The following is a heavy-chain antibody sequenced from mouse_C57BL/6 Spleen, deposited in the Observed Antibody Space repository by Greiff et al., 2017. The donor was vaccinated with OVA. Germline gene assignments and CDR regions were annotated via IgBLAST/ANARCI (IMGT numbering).Heavy chain of an antibody. V-gene: IGHV1-61*01. CDR2: IYPSDSET. J-gene: IGHJ4*01. Sequence: VQLQQSGAELVRPGSSVKLSCKASGYTFTSYWMDWVKQRPGQGLEWIGNIYPSDSETHYNQKFKDKATLTVDKSSSTAYMQLSSLTSEDSAVYYCARGTTVVGAMDYWGQGTSVTVSS. D-gene: IGHD1-1*01. CDR1: GYTFTSYW. CDR3: ARGTTVVGAMDY.